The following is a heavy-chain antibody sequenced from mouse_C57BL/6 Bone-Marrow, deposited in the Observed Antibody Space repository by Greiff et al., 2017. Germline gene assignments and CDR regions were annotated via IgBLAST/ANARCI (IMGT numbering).Heavy chain of an antibody. CDR1: GYTFTSYW. J-gene: IGHJ3*01. CDR3: ARSPYYYGSSWFAD. V-gene: IGHV1-50*01. CDR2: IDPSDSYT. D-gene: IGHD1-1*01. Sequence: QVQLQQPGAELVKPGASVKLSCKASGYTFTSYWMQWVKQRPGQGLEWIGEIDPSDSYTNYNQKFKGKATLTVDTSSSTAYMQLSSLTSEDSAVYYCARSPYYYGSSWFADWGQGTLVTVSA.